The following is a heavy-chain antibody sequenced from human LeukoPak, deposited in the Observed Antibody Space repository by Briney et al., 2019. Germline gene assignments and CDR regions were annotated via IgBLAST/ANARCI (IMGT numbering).Heavy chain of an antibody. J-gene: IGHJ5*02. CDR2: IFYSGST. CDR3: ARHLIRGRGRGYYDSSGYYSTQEP. D-gene: IGHD3-22*01. Sequence: SETLSLTCTVSGGSISTSNYYWGWIRQPPGKGLEWIGNIFYSGSTYYSPSLRSRVTISLDTSRNQFSLKLNSVTAADTAVYYCARHLIRGRGRGYYDSSGYYSTQEPWGQGTLVTVSS. CDR1: GGSISTSNYY. V-gene: IGHV4-39*01.